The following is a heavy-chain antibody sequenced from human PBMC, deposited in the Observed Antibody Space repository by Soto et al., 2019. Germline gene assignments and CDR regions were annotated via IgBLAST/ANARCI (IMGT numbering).Heavy chain of an antibody. D-gene: IGHD3-3*02. CDR1: GFSLSTSGVG. Sequence: QITLKESGPTLVKPTQTLTLTCTFSGFSLSTSGVGVGWIRQPPGKALEWLALIYWDEDKRYSPSLKRRLTITQDTTENQVGLTKTNMDPVDTATYYCAHSRPNRDQLGYFDHWGQGTLVTVSS. J-gene: IGHJ4*02. V-gene: IGHV2-5*02. CDR2: IYWDEDK. CDR3: AHSRPNRDQLGYFDH.